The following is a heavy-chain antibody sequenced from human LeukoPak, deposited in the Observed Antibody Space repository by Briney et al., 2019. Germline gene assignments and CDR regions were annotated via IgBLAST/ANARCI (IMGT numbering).Heavy chain of an antibody. Sequence: SETLSLTCTVSGFSISSYYWSWIRQPPGKGLEWIGYTHTSGTTNSDPSLMSRVTISIDTSKNQFSLKLNSATAADTAVYYCARFIWEGQDYWGQGTLVTVSS. V-gene: IGHV4-4*09. CDR1: GFSISSYY. CDR2: THTSGTT. J-gene: IGHJ4*02. CDR3: ARFIWEGQDY. D-gene: IGHD1-26*01.